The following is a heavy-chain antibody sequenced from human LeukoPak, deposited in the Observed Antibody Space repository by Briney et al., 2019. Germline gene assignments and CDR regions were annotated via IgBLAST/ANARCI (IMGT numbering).Heavy chain of an antibody. CDR1: GGSISSYY. CDR3: VRVYSSGYFAGAFDI. V-gene: IGHV4-4*07. J-gene: IGHJ3*02. Sequence: SETLSLTCTVSGGSISSYYWSWIRQPAGKGLEWIGRIYTSGSANYNPSLKSRVTMSIDTSKNQFSLKLSSVTAADTAVYYCVRVYSSGYFAGAFDIWGQGTMVTVSS. D-gene: IGHD3-22*01. CDR2: IYTSGSA.